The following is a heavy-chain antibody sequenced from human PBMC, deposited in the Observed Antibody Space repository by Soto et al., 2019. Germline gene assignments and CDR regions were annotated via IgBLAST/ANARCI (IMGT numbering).Heavy chain of an antibody. CDR1: GFTFSNYG. CDR3: TKRRNVLRFLEWSSGMEV. Sequence: GGSLRLSCAASGFTFSNYGMHWVRQAPGKGLEWVAFISDDGSNKYYADSMKGRFTMSRDNSKRTLYLQMSSLRVEDTAVYYCTKRRNVLRFLEWSSGMEVWGQGTKVTVYS. J-gene: IGHJ6*02. CDR2: ISDDGSNK. D-gene: IGHD3-3*01. V-gene: IGHV3-30*18.